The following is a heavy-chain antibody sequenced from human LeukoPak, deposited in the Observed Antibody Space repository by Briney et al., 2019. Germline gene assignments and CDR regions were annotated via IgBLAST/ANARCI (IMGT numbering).Heavy chain of an antibody. Sequence: SVKVSCKASGGTFSSYAISWVRQAPGQGLEWMGRIIPIFGIANYAQKFQGRVTITADKSTSTAYMELSSLRSEDTAVCYCARETVPAAKGPNWFDPWGQGTLVTVSS. J-gene: IGHJ5*02. CDR1: GGTFSSYA. CDR3: ARETVPAAKGPNWFDP. V-gene: IGHV1-69*04. CDR2: IIPIFGIA. D-gene: IGHD2-2*01.